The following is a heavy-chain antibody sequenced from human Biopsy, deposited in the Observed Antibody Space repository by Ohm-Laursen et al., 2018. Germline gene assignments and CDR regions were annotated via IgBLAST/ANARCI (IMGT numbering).Heavy chain of an antibody. J-gene: IGHJ6*02. V-gene: IGHV4-34*01. CDR2: INQSGTT. Sequence: GTLSLPCAVNGELSSGYFWNWIRQPPGKGLEWIGEINQSGTTKYNPSLKRRATLSADSSNSQFSLRLTSVTAADTAIYYCARGSGYFKLDVWGQGTTVTVSS. CDR1: GELSSGYF. CDR3: ARGSGYFKLDV. D-gene: IGHD5-12*01.